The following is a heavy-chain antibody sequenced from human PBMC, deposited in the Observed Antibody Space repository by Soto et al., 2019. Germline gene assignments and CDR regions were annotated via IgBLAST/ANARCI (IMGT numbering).Heavy chain of an antibody. CDR2: INPSGGST. CDR1: GYTFTTYY. Sequence: GASVKVSCKASGYTFTTYYIHWVRQAPGQGLEWMGFINPSGGSTSYAQKFQGRVTMTRDTSTSTVYMGLSSLRSEDTAVYYCARNVNSGFDYWGQGTLVTVSS. V-gene: IGHV1-46*01. CDR3: ARNVNSGFDY. J-gene: IGHJ4*02. D-gene: IGHD1-20*01.